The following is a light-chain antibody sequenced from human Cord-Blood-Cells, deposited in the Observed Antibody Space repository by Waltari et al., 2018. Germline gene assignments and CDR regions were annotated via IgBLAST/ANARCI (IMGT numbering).Light chain of an antibody. J-gene: IGKJ4*01. CDR3: QQSYSTPLT. CDR2: AAS. V-gene: IGKV1-39*01. CDR1: QSISSY. Sequence: DIQMTQSPSSLSASVGDRVTITCRASQSISSYFNWYQQKPGKAPKLLIYAASSLQSGVPSRLSGSGSGTDFTLTISSLQPEDFATYYCQQSYSTPLTFGGGTKVEIK.